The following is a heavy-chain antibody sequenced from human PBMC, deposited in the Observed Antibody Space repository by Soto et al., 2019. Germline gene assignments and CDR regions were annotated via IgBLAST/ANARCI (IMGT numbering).Heavy chain of an antibody. V-gene: IGHV3-23*01. CDR1: GFTFSSYG. J-gene: IGHJ4*02. Sequence: GVLRLSCAASGFTFSSYGMTWVRQAPGKGLEWVSFSSATGSGRYYADSVKGRFTISRDNSKNTLYLQMSSLRADDTAVYYCAKDRRAGGNYGFYSDFWGQGALVTVSS. CDR2: SSATGSGR. CDR3: AKDRRAGGNYGFYSDF. D-gene: IGHD1-7*01.